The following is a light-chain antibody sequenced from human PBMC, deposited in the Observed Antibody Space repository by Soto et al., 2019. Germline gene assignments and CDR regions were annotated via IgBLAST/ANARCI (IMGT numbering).Light chain of an antibody. J-gene: IGKJ5*01. CDR3: QQRSNWIT. CDR2: DAS. V-gene: IGKV3-11*01. CDR1: QSVSNY. Sequence: EIVLTQSPATLSLSPGERATLSCRASQSVSNYFVWYQQKPGQAPRLLIYDASTRATGISARFSGSGSGTDFTITISSLEPEDFAVYYCQQRSNWITFGQGTRLEIK.